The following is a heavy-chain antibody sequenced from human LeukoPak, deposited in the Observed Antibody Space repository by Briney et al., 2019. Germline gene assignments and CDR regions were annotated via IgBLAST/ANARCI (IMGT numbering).Heavy chain of an antibody. CDR2: IIPSLGIA. CDR1: GGTFNIYA. J-gene: IGHJ3*02. Sequence: SVNVSYKASGGTFNIYAISWVRQAPGQGLEWMGRIIPSLGIANYAQKFQGRVTITADKSTSTAYMELSSLRSEDTAVYYCAKDFDDAFDIWGQGTMVTVSS. CDR3: AKDFDDAFDI. V-gene: IGHV1-69*04.